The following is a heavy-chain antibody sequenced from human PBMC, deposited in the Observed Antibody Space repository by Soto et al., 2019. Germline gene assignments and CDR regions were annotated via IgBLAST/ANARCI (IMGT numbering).Heavy chain of an antibody. CDR2: IYPATSET. D-gene: IGHD2-21*01. V-gene: IGHV5-51*01. J-gene: IGHJ5*02. CDR1: GYSFTSYW. CDR3: ARRCREYCAGNNWFDP. Sequence: GESLKISCKGSGYSFTSYWIGWVRQVPGKGLEWIGIIYPATSETLYRPPFQGRVTISADKSLRTIYLQWNSLQTSDTAMYYCARRCREYCAGNNWFDPWGQGTLVTVSS.